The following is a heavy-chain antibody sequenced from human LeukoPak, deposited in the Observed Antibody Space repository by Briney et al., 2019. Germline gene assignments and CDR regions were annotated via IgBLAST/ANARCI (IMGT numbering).Heavy chain of an antibody. Sequence: GGSLRLSCVASGFTFNTHTMNWVRQAPGKGLEWVAVISYDGSDKYNADSVKGRFTISRDNSKNTLYLQMNSLRDEDTAVYYCAKAWSRGNYYPYFDSWGQGIQVTVSS. CDR3: AKAWSRGNYYPYFDS. D-gene: IGHD1-26*01. CDR2: ISYDGSDK. CDR1: GFTFNTHT. J-gene: IGHJ4*02. V-gene: IGHV3-30*18.